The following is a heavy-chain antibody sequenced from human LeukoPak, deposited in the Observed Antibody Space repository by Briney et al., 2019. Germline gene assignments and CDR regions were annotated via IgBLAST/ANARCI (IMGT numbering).Heavy chain of an antibody. CDR3: ARVGTGYSSSWYDY. CDR1: GFTFSNYW. J-gene: IGHJ4*02. Sequence: GGSLRLSCAASGFTFSNYWMHWVRQAPGKGLVWVSRINTDGSSTNYADSVKGRFTISRDNAKNTLYLQMNSLRAEDAALYYCARVGTGYSSSWYDYWGQGTLVTVSS. CDR2: INTDGSST. V-gene: IGHV3-74*01. D-gene: IGHD6-13*01.